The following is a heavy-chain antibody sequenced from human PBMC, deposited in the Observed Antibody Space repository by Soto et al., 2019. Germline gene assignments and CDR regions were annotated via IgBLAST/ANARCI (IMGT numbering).Heavy chain of an antibody. V-gene: IGHV3-7*01. J-gene: IGHJ6*02. Sequence: PVGSLRLSCAASGFTFSSYWMSWVRQAPGKGLEWVANIKQDGSEKYYVDSVKGRFTISRDNAKNSLYLQMNSLRAEDTAVYYCARDRSSWYWGYYYGMDVWGQGTTVTVSS. CDR1: GFTFSSYW. CDR3: ARDRSSWYWGYYYGMDV. D-gene: IGHD6-13*01. CDR2: IKQDGSEK.